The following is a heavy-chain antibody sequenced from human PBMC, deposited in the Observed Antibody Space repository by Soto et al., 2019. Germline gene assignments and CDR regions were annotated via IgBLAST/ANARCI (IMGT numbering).Heavy chain of an antibody. J-gene: IGHJ4*02. CDR3: ARVMGYYSNSRAYFDY. V-gene: IGHV1-18*01. CDR1: GYTFTSYD. Sequence: ASVKVSCKASGYTFTSYDITWVRQAPGQGLEWVGWISDYNGNTNYAQKLQGRVSMTTDTSTGTAYMELRSLRSDDTAVYYCARVMGYYSNSRAYFDYWGQGSLVTVSS. D-gene: IGHD3-22*01. CDR2: ISDYNGNT.